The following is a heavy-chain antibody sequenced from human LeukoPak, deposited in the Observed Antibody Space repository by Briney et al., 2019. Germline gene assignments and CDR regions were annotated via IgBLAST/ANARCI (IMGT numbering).Heavy chain of an antibody. Sequence: ASVKVSCKASGYTFTSYGISWVRQAPGQGLEWMGWINPNSGGTNYAQKFQGRVTMTRDTSVSTAYMEMSRLRSDDTAVYYCARSAGYSSSWYGYFQHWGQGALVTVSS. D-gene: IGHD6-13*01. J-gene: IGHJ1*01. CDR1: GYTFTSYG. V-gene: IGHV1-2*02. CDR3: ARSAGYSSSWYGYFQH. CDR2: INPNSGGT.